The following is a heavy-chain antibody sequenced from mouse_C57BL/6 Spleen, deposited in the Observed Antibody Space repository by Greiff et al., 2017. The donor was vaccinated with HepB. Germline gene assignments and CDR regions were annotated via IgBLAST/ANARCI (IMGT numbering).Heavy chain of an antibody. CDR2: IRNKANGYTT. J-gene: IGHJ4*01. V-gene: IGHV7-3*01. CDR3: AGSFYYSNYYYYAMDY. CDR1: GFTFTDYY. D-gene: IGHD2-5*01. Sequence: EVQLQESGGGLVQPGGSLSLSCAASGFTFTDYYMSWVRQPPGKALEWLGFIRNKANGYTTEYSASVKGRFTISRDNSQSILYLQMNALRAEDSATYYCAGSFYYSNYYYYAMDYWGQGTSVTVSS.